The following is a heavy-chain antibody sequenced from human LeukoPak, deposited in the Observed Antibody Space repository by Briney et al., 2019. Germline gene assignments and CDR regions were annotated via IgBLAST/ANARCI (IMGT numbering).Heavy chain of an antibody. Sequence: GGSLRLSCAASGFTFSSYLMSWVRQAPGKGLEWVANIKLDGSEKYYVDSVKGRFTISRDNAKNSLYLQMNSLRAEDTAVYYCARFPERYYFDYWGQGTLVTVSS. CDR3: ARFPERYYFDY. CDR1: GFTFSSYL. D-gene: IGHD3-9*01. J-gene: IGHJ4*02. V-gene: IGHV3-7*01. CDR2: IKLDGSEK.